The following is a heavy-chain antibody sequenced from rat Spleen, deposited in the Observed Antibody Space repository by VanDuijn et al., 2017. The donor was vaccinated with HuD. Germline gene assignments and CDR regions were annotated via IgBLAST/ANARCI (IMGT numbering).Heavy chain of an antibody. CDR2: MRSDGDT. Sequence: QVQLKESGPGLVQPSQTLSLTCTVSGLSLTSNSVSWIRQPPGKGLEWMGVMRSDGDTSYNSALKSRLSISRDTSKSQVFLKMNSPQTEVTATYYCVRDRYNGYFDFWGPGIMVTVSS. V-gene: IGHV2-47*01. CDR3: VRDRYNGYFDF. D-gene: IGHD1-5*01. J-gene: IGHJ1*01. CDR1: GLSLTSNS.